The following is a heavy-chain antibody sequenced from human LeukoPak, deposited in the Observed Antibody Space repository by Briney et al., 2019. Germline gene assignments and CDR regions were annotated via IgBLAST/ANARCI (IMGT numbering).Heavy chain of an antibody. V-gene: IGHV3-23*01. J-gene: IGHJ4*02. D-gene: IGHD2-15*01. CDR3: ARDGGVVVAATPPESY. Sequence: PGGSLRLSCAASGFTFSSYAMSWVRQAPGKGLEWVSAISGSGGSTYYADSVKGRFTISRDNSKNTLYLQMNSLRAEDTAVYYCARDGGVVVAATPPESYWGQGTLVTVSS. CDR1: GFTFSSYA. CDR2: ISGSGGST.